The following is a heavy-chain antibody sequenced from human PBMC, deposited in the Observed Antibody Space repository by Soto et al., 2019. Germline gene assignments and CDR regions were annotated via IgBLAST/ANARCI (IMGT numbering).Heavy chain of an antibody. Sequence: EVQLVESGGGLVQPGGSLRLSCAASGFTFSSYSMNWVRQAPGKGLEWVSYINSGSSTIDYADSVKGRFTISRDNANNSLYLQMNSLRDEDTAVYYCARDAPRCSGGSCFDFWGQGTLVTVSS. CDR2: INSGSSTI. V-gene: IGHV3-48*02. CDR3: ARDAPRCSGGSCFDF. CDR1: GFTFSSYS. J-gene: IGHJ4*02. D-gene: IGHD2-15*01.